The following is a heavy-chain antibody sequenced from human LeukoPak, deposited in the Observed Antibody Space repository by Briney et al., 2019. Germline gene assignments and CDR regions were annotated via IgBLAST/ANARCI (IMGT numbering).Heavy chain of an antibody. Sequence: GGSLRLSCAASGFIFSSYWMSWVRQAPGKGLEWVANIKQDGSEKYYVDSVKGRFTISRDNAKNSLYLQMNSLRAEDTAVYYCARDRYYSVVVTAFDYWGQGTLVTVSS. D-gene: IGHD2-21*02. CDR3: ARDRYYSVVVTAFDY. V-gene: IGHV3-7*01. CDR2: IKQDGSEK. J-gene: IGHJ4*02. CDR1: GFIFSSYW.